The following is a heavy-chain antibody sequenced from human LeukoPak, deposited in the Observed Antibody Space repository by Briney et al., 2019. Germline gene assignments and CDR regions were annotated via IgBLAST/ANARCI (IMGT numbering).Heavy chain of an antibody. Sequence: KPSETLSLTCAVYGVSFSGYYWSWLRQPPGKGLEWIGEINHSGSTNYNPSLKSRVTISVDTSKNQSSLKLSSVTAADTAVYYCARTINYFDYWGQGTLVTVSS. V-gene: IGHV4-34*01. J-gene: IGHJ4*02. CDR1: GVSFSGYY. CDR3: ARTINYFDY. D-gene: IGHD3-3*01. CDR2: INHSGST.